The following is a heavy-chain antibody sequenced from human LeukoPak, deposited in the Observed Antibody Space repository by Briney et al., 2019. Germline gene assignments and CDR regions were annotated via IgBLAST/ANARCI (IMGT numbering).Heavy chain of an antibody. CDR1: GYTFTSYY. D-gene: IGHD6-13*01. J-gene: IGHJ4*02. Sequence: ASVKVPCKASGYTFTSYYMHWVRQAPGQGLEWMGIINPSGGSTSYAQKFQGRVTMTRDMSTSTVYMGLSSLRSEDTAVYYCAREGIAAIYGYWGQGTLVTVS. V-gene: IGHV1-46*01. CDR3: AREGIAAIYGY. CDR2: INPSGGST.